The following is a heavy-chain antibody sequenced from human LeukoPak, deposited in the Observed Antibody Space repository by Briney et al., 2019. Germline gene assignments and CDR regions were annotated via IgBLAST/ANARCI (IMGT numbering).Heavy chain of an antibody. J-gene: IGHJ5*02. CDR2: ISGSGGST. D-gene: IGHD2-2*01. V-gene: IGHV3-23*01. Sequence: PGGSLRLSCAASGFTFSSYSMNWVRQAPGKGLEWVSAISGSGGSTYYADSVKGRFTISRDNSKNTLYLQMNSLRAEDTAVYYCAKDQRYCSSTSCLSYDWFGPWGQGTLVTVSS. CDR1: GFTFSSYS. CDR3: AKDQRYCSSTSCLSYDWFGP.